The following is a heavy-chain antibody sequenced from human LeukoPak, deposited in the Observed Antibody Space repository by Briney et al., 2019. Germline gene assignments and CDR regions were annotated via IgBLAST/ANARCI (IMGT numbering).Heavy chain of an antibody. V-gene: IGHV3-23*01. CDR3: ANADNGAYEAYFQH. Sequence: QAGGSLRLSCAASGFTFSTYAMSWVRQAPGKGLEWVSLISATASSTFYADSVKGRFTISRDNSRNTVYLQMNSLRAEDTAIYHCANADNGAYEAYFQHWGQGTLVTVSS. CDR2: ISATASST. CDR1: GFTFSTYA. J-gene: IGHJ1*01. D-gene: IGHD4-17*01.